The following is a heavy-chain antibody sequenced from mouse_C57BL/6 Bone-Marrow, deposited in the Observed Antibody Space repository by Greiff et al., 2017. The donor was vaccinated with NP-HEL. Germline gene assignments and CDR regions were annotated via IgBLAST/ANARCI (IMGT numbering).Heavy chain of an antibody. V-gene: IGHV5-4*03. CDR3: ARWLLYYFDY. Sequence: EVKLMESGGGLVKPGGSLKLSCAASGFTFSSYAMSWVRQTPEKRLEWVATISDGGSYTYYPDNVKGRFTISRDNAKNNLYLQMSHLKSEDTAMYYCARWLLYYFDYWGQGTTLTVSS. J-gene: IGHJ2*01. D-gene: IGHD2-3*01. CDR2: ISDGGSYT. CDR1: GFTFSSYA.